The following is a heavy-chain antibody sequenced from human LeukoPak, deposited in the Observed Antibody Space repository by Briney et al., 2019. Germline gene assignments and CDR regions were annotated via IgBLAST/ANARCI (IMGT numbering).Heavy chain of an antibody. D-gene: IGHD3-3*01. CDR1: GFTFSSLW. CDR3: AKEEWPAHSHFDY. Sequence: GGSLRLSCAASGFTFSSLWIHWVRQAPGKGLVWVSYINSDGSHTSYADSVKGRFTISRDNSKNTLYLQMNSLRAEDTAVYYCAKEEWPAHSHFDYWGQGTLVTVSS. V-gene: IGHV3-74*01. J-gene: IGHJ4*02. CDR2: INSDGSHT.